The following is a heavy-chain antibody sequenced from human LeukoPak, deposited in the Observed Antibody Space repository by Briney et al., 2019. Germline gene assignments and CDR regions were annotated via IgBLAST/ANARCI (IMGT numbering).Heavy chain of an antibody. J-gene: IGHJ4*02. V-gene: IGHV3-30*03. CDR3: ARGGGYSSSWYHRNSQTFYFDC. CDR2: ISYDGSNK. D-gene: IGHD6-13*01. CDR1: GFTFSIYG. Sequence: PGGSLRLSCAASGFTFSIYGMHWVRPAPGKGLGWVAVISYDGSNKYYADSGKGRFTISRDNSKNTLFLQMNSLRAEDTAVYYCARGGGYSSSWYHRNSQTFYFDCWGQGTLVTVSS.